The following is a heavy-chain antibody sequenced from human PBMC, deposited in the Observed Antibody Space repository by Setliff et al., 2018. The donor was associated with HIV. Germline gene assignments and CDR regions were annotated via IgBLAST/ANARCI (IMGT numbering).Heavy chain of an antibody. CDR2: IIPFFRTT. CDR1: GYTLAELS. V-gene: IGHV1-69*06. J-gene: IGHJ4*02. Sequence: GASVKVSCKVSGYTLAELSIHWVRQAPGQGLEWMGGIIPFFRTTNYAQKFQGRVTVTADISTSTAYMELRSLRSDDTAVYYCARDKTGDLWYFDSWGQGTLVTVSS. CDR3: ARDKTGDLWYFDS. D-gene: IGHD7-27*01.